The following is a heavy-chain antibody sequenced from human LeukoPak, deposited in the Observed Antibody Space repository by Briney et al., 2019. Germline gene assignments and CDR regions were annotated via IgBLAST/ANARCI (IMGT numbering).Heavy chain of an antibody. D-gene: IGHD4-17*01. CDR2: ISGSGGST. V-gene: IGHV3-23*01. CDR3: AKINYGDYRGGYFDY. J-gene: IGHJ4*02. Sequence: GGSLRLSCAASGFTFSSYAMSWVRQAPGKGLEWVSAISGSGGSTYYADSVKGRFTISRDNSKNTLYLRMNSLRAEDTAVYYCAKINYGDYRGGYFDYWGQGTLVTVSS. CDR1: GFTFSSYA.